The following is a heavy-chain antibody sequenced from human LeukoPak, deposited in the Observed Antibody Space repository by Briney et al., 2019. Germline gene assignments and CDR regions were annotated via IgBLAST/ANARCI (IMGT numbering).Heavy chain of an antibody. J-gene: IGHJ4*02. V-gene: IGHV1-3*01. CDR1: GYTFTSYA. Sequence: ASVKVSCKASGYTFTSYAMHWVRQAPGQRLEWMGWINAGNGNTKYSQKFQGRVTITRDTSASTAYMELSSLRSEDTAVYYCARGGAYSYGYDYWGQGTLVTVPS. D-gene: IGHD5-18*01. CDR2: INAGNGNT. CDR3: ARGGAYSYGYDY.